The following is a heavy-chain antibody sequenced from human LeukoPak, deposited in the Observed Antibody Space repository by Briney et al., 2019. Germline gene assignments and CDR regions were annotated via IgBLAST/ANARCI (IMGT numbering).Heavy chain of an antibody. CDR1: GYTFSSYW. V-gene: IGHV5-51*01. D-gene: IGHD3-3*01. CDR2: IYPGDSDT. CDR3: ARQTDFRLDY. Sequence: GESLLISCKGSGYTFSSYWIGWVRQLPGKGLEWMGIIYPGDSDTGYSPSLQGQVTISVDTSIGTAYLQWSSLKASDTAIYYCARQTDFRLDYWGQGTLVTVSS. J-gene: IGHJ4*02.